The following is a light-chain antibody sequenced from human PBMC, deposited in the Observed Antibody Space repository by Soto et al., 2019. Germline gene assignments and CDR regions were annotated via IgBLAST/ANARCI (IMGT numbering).Light chain of an antibody. CDR1: QGISRY. CDR3: QNYNSAPLT. J-gene: IGKJ4*01. V-gene: IGKV1-27*01. CDR2: AAS. Sequence: IQLTQSPSSLSASVGDSVTITCRASQGISRYLSWYQQKPGRAPKLLIYAASTLQSGVPSRFSGGGSGADFTLTISSLQPEDVATYYCQNYNSAPLTFGGGTKVDIK.